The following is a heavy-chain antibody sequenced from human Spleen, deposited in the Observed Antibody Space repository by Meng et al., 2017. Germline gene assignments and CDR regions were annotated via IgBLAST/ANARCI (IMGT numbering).Heavy chain of an antibody. CDR2: INTYNGNT. J-gene: IGHJ4*02. Sequence: ASVKVSCKASGYTFTNYGINWVRQAPGQGLEWMGWINTYNGNTNYAQKLQGRVTMTTDTSTNTAYMELRTLKSDDTAVYYCARDPYCGGDCYSDYWGQGTLVTVSS. D-gene: IGHD2-21*02. V-gene: IGHV1-18*01. CDR3: ARDPYCGGDCYSDY. CDR1: GYTFTNYG.